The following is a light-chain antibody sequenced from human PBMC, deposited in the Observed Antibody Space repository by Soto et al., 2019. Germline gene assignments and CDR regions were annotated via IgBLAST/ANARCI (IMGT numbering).Light chain of an antibody. CDR3: QQYGGSPRT. V-gene: IGKV3-15*01. CDR1: QNVGGY. Sequence: EIVMTQSPATLSVSPGERATLSCRASQNVGGYLAWYQQKPGQAPRLLIYDTSTRATGIPARFSGSGSGTEFTLTISSLQSEDFAVYFCQQYGGSPRTFGQGTKVDIK. CDR2: DTS. J-gene: IGKJ1*01.